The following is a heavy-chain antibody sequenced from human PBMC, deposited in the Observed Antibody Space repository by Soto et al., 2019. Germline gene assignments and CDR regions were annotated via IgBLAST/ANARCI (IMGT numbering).Heavy chain of an antibody. V-gene: IGHV1-3*01. Sequence: ASVKVSCKASENTFSTYLVHWVRQVHGRGLEWMGWHNGYNGQTEYSQKFQGRVTITRDTSAKTAYLELRSLTSEDTAVYYCAGPHDRAGLGTWGQGTLVTVPS. CDR1: ENTFSTYL. CDR3: AGPHDRAGLGT. D-gene: IGHD1-1*01. CDR2: HNGYNGQT. J-gene: IGHJ5*02.